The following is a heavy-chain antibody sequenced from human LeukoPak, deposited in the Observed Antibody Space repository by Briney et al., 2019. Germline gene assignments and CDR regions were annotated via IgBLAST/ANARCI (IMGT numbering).Heavy chain of an antibody. CDR2: IKQDGSEK. Sequence: GGSLRLSCAASGFTFSSYWMSWVRQAPGKGLEWVANIKQDGSEKYYVDSVKGRFTISRDNAKNSLYLQMNSLRAEDTAVYYCARGYSSGPYDAFDIWGQGTMVTVSS. CDR1: GFTFSSYW. D-gene: IGHD6-19*01. CDR3: ARGYSSGPYDAFDI. J-gene: IGHJ3*02. V-gene: IGHV3-7*01.